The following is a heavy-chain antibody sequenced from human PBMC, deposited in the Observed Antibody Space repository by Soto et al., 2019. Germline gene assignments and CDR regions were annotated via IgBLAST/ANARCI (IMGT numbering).Heavy chain of an antibody. CDR2: ISRSHSAI. V-gene: IGHV3-48*02. CDR1: GFSLSNSG. CDR3: ATEGQNGYIPYYIEP. D-gene: IGHD1-26*01. J-gene: IGHJ1*01. Sequence: PWGSLRLSCLASGFSLSNSGMFWVRQAPGKGLEWISYISRSHSAIYYADSVKGSITMTRDNANNSIFLQMNSLTDEDRAVYYCATEGQNGYIPYYIEPWGQGVPVTVSS.